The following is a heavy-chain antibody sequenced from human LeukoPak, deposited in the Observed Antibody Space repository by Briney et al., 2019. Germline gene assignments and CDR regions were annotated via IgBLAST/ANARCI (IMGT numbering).Heavy chain of an antibody. CDR1: GFTFSKYW. J-gene: IGHJ3*02. CDR2: INWNGGST. Sequence: GGSLRLSCAASGFTFSKYWMHWVRQAPGKGLEWVSGINWNGGSTGYADSVKGRFTISRDNAKNSLYLQMNSLRAEDTALYYCARDIVLIAVAVRGSFDIWGQGTMVTVSS. D-gene: IGHD6-19*01. CDR3: ARDIVLIAVAVRGSFDI. V-gene: IGHV3-20*04.